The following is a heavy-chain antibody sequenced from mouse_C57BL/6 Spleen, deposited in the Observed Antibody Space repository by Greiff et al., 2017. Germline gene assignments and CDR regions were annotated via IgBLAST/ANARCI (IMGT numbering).Heavy chain of an antibody. CDR1: GFNIKDDY. D-gene: IGHD1-1*01. Sequence: VQLQQSGAELVRPGASVKLSCTASGFNIKDDYMHWVQQRPEQGLEWIGWIAPENGYTEYASNVQGKATITADTSSHTAYLQLSSLPSEDTADYYGTTCTTVVATDYCDYWGQGTTLTVSS. V-gene: IGHV14-4*01. CDR2: IAPENGYT. J-gene: IGHJ2*01. CDR3: TTCTTVVATDYCDY.